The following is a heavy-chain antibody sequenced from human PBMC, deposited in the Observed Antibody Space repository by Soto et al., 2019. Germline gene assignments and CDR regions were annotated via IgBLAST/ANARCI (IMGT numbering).Heavy chain of an antibody. CDR2: IYTSGST. CDR3: ARSRGSSSWDADY. Sequence: QVQLQESGPGLVKPSETLSLTCPVSGGSISSYYWRWIRQPAGKGLEWIGRIYTSGSTNYNPSLKSRVTMSVDTSKNQFSLKLSSVTAADTAVYYGARSRGSSSWDADYWGQGTLVTVSS. D-gene: IGHD6-13*01. V-gene: IGHV4-4*07. CDR1: GGSISSYY. J-gene: IGHJ4*02.